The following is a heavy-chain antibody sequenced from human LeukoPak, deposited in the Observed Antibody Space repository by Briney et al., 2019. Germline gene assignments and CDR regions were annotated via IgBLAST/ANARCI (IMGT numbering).Heavy chain of an antibody. V-gene: IGHV3-30-3*01. J-gene: IGHJ3*02. D-gene: IGHD3-22*01. CDR1: GFTFSSCA. Sequence: GGSLRLSRAASGFTFSSCAMHWVRQAPGEGLEWLAVISYDGSNKYYADSVKGRFTISRDNSKNTLYLQMNSLRAEDTAVYYCARDAMAITMIVIPGAFDIWGQGTMVTVSS. CDR3: ARDAMAITMIVIPGAFDI. CDR2: ISYDGSNK.